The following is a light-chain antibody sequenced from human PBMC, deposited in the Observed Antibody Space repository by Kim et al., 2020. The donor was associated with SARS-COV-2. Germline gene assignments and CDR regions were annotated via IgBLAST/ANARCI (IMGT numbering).Light chain of an antibody. V-gene: IGKV1-33*01. CDR1: HDTTSC. CDR3: QQYDNVPYT. CDR2: DAC. J-gene: IGKJ2*01. Sequence: SASIAERVTSNYQAHHDTTSCLRWYQKIPKKAPKFMIYDACKLEKVIPLRFSGSGAARHFTLTIDNLKAEDVAAYFCQQYDNVPYTFGQGPRLEI.